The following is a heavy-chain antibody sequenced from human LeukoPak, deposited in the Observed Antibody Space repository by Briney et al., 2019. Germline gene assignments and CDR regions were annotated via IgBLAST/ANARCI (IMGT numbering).Heavy chain of an antibody. J-gene: IGHJ4*02. Sequence: SETLSLTCTVSGGSISSSSYYWGWIRQPPGKGLEWIGSIYYSGSTYYNPSLKSRVTISVDTSKNQFSLKLSSVTAADTAVYYCYCYDSSGYYSDYWGQGTLVTVSS. D-gene: IGHD3-22*01. V-gene: IGHV4-39*07. CDR1: GGSISSSSYY. CDR3: YCYDSSGYYSDY. CDR2: IYYSGST.